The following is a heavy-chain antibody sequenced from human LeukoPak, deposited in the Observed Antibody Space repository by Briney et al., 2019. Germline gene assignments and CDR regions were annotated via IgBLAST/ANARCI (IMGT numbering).Heavy chain of an antibody. V-gene: IGHV3-48*04. D-gene: IGHD2-15*01. Sequence: QPGGSLRLSCAASGFTFSSYSMNWVRQAPGKGLEWVSYISSSSSTIYYADSVKGRFTISRDNAKNSLYLQMNSLRAEDTAVYYCARDVVVVAATQVDYWGQGTLVTVSS. CDR2: ISSSSSTI. CDR3: ARDVVVVAATQVDY. CDR1: GFTFSSYS. J-gene: IGHJ4*02.